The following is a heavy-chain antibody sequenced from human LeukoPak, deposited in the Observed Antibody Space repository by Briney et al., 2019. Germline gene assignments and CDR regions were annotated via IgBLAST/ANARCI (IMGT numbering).Heavy chain of an antibody. CDR3: ARDTYYCDSSGYPRLDY. D-gene: IGHD3-22*01. J-gene: IGHJ4*02. CDR2: INHSGST. CDR1: GGSFSGYY. V-gene: IGHV4-34*01. Sequence: SSETLSLTCAVYGGSFSGYYWSWIRQPPGKGLEWIGEINHSGSTNYNPSLKSRVTISVDTSKNQFSLKLSSVTAADTAAYYCARDTYYCDSSGYPRLDYWGQGTLVTVSS.